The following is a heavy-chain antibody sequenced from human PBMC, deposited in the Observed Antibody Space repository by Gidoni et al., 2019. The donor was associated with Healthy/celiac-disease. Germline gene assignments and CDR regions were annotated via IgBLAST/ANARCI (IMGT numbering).Heavy chain of an antibody. D-gene: IGHD6-6*01. CDR1: GVSFSGYY. Sequence: QLHQWGAGLLPPSETLSLPCPVSGVSFSGYYWSWIRQPPGKGLEWIGESNHSGSTNDNPTLKSRVTISVDTAKNQFSLKLSSVTAADTAVYYWATGQYSSSAYELNWFDPWGQGTLVTVSS. CDR2: SNHSGST. V-gene: IGHV4-34*01. CDR3: ATGQYSSSAYELNWFDP. J-gene: IGHJ5*02.